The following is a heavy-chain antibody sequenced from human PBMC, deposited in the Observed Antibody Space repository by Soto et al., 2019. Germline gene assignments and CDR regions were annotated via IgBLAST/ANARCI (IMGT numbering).Heavy chain of an antibody. CDR3: ARELKISVAAKCYHYGMYF. D-gene: IGHD6-19*01. J-gene: IGHJ6*02. Sequence: SETLSLTCTVSGGSISSGGYYWSWIRQHPGKGLEWIGYIYYSGSTYYNPSLKSRVTISVDTPKNQFSLKLSSVTAADTAVYYCARELKISVAAKCYHYGMYFWGQGTTVPVSS. CDR2: IYYSGST. V-gene: IGHV4-31*03. CDR1: GGSISSGGYY.